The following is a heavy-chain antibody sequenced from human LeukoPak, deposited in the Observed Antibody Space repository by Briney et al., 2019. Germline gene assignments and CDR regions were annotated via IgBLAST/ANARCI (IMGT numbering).Heavy chain of an antibody. J-gene: IGHJ6*04. D-gene: IGHD3-10*02. CDR3: AELGITMIGGV. V-gene: IGHV3-48*04. CDR1: GFTFTSYG. CDR2: ISSSGSTI. Sequence: GGSLRLSCAASGFTFTSYGMNWVRQAPGKGLEWVSYISSSGSTIYYADSVKGRFTISRDNAKNSLYLQMNSLRAEDTAVYYCAELGITMIGGVWGKGTTVTISS.